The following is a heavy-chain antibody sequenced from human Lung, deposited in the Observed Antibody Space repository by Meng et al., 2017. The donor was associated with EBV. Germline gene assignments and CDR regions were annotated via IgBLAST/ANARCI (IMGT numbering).Heavy chain of an antibody. CDR3: ARVCEVCLDY. J-gene: IGHJ4*02. CDR2: IYHSGST. CDR1: GGSSSRINR. V-gene: IGHV4-4*02. Sequence: LEEPGPGLVLPSGLLALTCAVAGGSSSRINRWSWDRQPPGKGLEWIGEIYHSGSTNYNPSLKSRVTISVDKSKNQFSLKLSSVTAADTAVYYCARVCEVCLDYWGQGTLVTVSS. D-gene: IGHD5/OR15-5a*01.